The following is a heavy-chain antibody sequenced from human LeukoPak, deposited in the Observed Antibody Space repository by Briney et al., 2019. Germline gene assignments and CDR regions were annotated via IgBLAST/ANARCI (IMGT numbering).Heavy chain of an antibody. V-gene: IGHV4-59*01. CDR3: AGGKQWLAFDY. D-gene: IGHD6-19*01. CDR2: IYYSGST. Sequence: PSETLSLTCTVSGGSISSYYWSWIRQPPGKGLEWIGYIYYSGSTNYNPSLKSRVTISVDTSKNQFSLKLSSVTAADTAVHYCAGGKQWLAFDYWGQGTLVTVSS. CDR1: GGSISSYY. J-gene: IGHJ4*02.